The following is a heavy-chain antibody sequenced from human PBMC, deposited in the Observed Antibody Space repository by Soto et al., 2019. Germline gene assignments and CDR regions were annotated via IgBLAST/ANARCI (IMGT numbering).Heavy chain of an antibody. CDR1: GFTFSRYA. CDR2: ISGSGGST. Sequence: EVQLLESGGGLVQPGGSLRLSCAASGFTFSRYAMNWVRQAPGRGLEWVSVISGSGGSTYYEDSVKGRFTISRDNSKNTLYLQMNRLRAEDTAVYYCARRSSGWYFDYWGQGTLVTVSS. CDR3: ARRSSGWYFDY. D-gene: IGHD6-19*01. J-gene: IGHJ4*02. V-gene: IGHV3-23*01.